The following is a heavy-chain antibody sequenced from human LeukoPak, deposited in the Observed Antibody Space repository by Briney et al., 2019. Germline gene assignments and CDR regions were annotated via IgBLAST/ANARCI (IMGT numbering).Heavy chain of an antibody. V-gene: IGHV3-30-3*01. Sequence: GRSLRLSCAASGFTFSSYAMHWVRQAPGKGLEWVAVISYDGSNKYYADSVKGRFTISRDNSKNTLYLQMNSLRAEDTAVYYCARHDSSSWHGYYFQHWGQGTLVTVSS. CDR2: ISYDGSNK. CDR3: ARHDSSSWHGYYFQH. D-gene: IGHD6-13*01. CDR1: GFTFSSYA. J-gene: IGHJ1*01.